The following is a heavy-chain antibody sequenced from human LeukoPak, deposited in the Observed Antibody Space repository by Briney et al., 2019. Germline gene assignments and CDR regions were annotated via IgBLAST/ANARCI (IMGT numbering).Heavy chain of an antibody. V-gene: IGHV4-59*01. CDR3: ARGGTVRNGMDV. CDR2: IYYSGST. Sequence: SETLSLTCTVSGGSISSYYWSWIRQPPGKGLEWIGYIYYSGSTNYNPSLKSRVAISVDTSRNQFSLKLSSVSAADTAVYYCARGGTVRNGMDVWGQGTTVTVSS. J-gene: IGHJ6*02. D-gene: IGHD1-26*01. CDR1: GGSISSYY.